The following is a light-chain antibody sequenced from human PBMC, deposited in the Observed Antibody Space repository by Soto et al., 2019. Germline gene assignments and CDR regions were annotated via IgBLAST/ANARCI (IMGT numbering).Light chain of an antibody. J-gene: IGKJ4*01. CDR1: QSVGSY. CDR3: QQYGTSPLT. CDR2: DAS. V-gene: IGKV3-11*01. Sequence: EIVLTQSPATLSFSPGEIVTLSFRASQSVGSYLAWYQQKLGQAPRLLIYDASNRATGIPARFSGSGSGTDFTLTISRLEPEDSAVYYCQQYGTSPLTFGGGTKVDIK.